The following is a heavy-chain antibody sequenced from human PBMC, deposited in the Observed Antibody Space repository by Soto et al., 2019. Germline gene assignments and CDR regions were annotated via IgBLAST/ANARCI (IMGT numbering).Heavy chain of an antibody. V-gene: IGHV1-69*06. CDR3: ARGSFGGNRFDY. CDR1: GGTFSSYA. Sequence: SVKVSCKASGGTFSSYAISWVRQAPGQGPEWMGGIIPIFGTANYAQKFQGRVTITADKSTSTAYMELSSLRSEDTAVYYCARGSFGGNRFDYWGQGTLVTVSS. J-gene: IGHJ4*02. CDR2: IIPIFGTA. D-gene: IGHD2-15*01.